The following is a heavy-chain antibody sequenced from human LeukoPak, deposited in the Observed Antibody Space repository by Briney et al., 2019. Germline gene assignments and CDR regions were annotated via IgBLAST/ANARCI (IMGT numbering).Heavy chain of an antibody. Sequence: SETLSLTCTVSGGSISSYYWSWIRQPPGKGLEWIGYIYYSGSTNYNPSLKSRVTISVDTSKNQFSLKLSSVTAADTAVYYCARVGVGYYYGSATYYFDYWGQGTLVTVSS. J-gene: IGHJ4*02. D-gene: IGHD3-10*01. V-gene: IGHV4-59*01. CDR2: IYYSGST. CDR3: ARVGVGYYYGSATYYFDY. CDR1: GGSISSYY.